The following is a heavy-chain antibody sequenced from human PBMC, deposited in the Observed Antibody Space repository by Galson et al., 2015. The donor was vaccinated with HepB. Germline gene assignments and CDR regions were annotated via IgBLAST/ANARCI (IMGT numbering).Heavy chain of an antibody. CDR2: IYWNDDK. Sequence: PALVKPTQTLTLTCTFSGFSLSTSGVGVGWIRQPPGKALEWLALIYWNDDKRYSPSLKSRLTITKDTSKNQVVLTMTNMDPVDTATYYCAHSYYDFWSGYYFVDWGQGTLVTVSS. CDR3: AHSYYDFWSGYYFVD. D-gene: IGHD3-3*01. J-gene: IGHJ4*02. CDR1: GFSLSTSGVG. V-gene: IGHV2-5*01.